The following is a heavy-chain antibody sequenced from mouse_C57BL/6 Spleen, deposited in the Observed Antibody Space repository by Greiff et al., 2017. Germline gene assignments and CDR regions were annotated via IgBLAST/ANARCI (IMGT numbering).Heavy chain of an antibody. J-gene: IGHJ2*01. D-gene: IGHD1-1*01. CDR3: TRKFLYYGSSYLYYFDY. CDR2: IDPETGGT. CDR1: GYTFTDYE. V-gene: IGHV1-15*01. Sequence: QVQLQQSGAELVRPGASVTLSCKASGYTFTDYEMHWVKQTPVHGLEWIGAIDPETGGTAYNQKFKGKAILTADKSSSTAYMELRSLTSEDSAVYYCTRKFLYYGSSYLYYFDYWGQGTTRTVSS.